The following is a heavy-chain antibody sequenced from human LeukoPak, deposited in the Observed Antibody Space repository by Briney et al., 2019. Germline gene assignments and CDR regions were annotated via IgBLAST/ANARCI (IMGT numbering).Heavy chain of an antibody. Sequence: GGSLRLSCAASGFTFSSYAMSWVRQAPGKGLEWVSAISGSGGSTYYADSVKGRFTISRDNSKNTLYLQMNSLRAEDTAVYYCARPQDDYDGNKGRGLGYFDLWGRGTLVTVSS. J-gene: IGHJ2*01. CDR3: ARPQDDYDGNKGRGLGYFDL. V-gene: IGHV3-23*01. CDR2: ISGSGGST. CDR1: GFTFSSYA. D-gene: IGHD4-23*01.